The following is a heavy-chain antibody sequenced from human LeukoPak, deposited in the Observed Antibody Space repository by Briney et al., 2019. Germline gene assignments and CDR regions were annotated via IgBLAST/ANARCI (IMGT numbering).Heavy chain of an antibody. CDR2: INRSGST. D-gene: IGHD1-26*01. CDR3: ARRRYSGSYGGYYYFDY. V-gene: IGHV4-34*01. Sequence: PSETLSLTCAVYGGSFSGYYWIGIRQPPGKGLEWIGEINRSGSTNYNPSLKSRVTISVDTSKHQYSLKLSSVTAADTAVYYCARRRYSGSYGGYYYFDYWGQGTLVTVSS. J-gene: IGHJ4*02. CDR1: GGSFSGYY.